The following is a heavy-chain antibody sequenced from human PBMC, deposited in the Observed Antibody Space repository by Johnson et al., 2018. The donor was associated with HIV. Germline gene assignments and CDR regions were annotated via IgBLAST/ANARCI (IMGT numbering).Heavy chain of an antibody. CDR3: VRDQGSGWPTNAFDI. Sequence: QVQLVESGGAVVQPGRSLRVSCAASGFTFRSYAMHWVRQAPGKGLEWVAVITYDGRNKYYADLVKGRFIISRDNSKNMTNLQMNGLSGEDTADYYCVRDQGSGWPTNAFDIWGQGTRVTVSS. J-gene: IGHJ3*02. V-gene: IGHV3-30*04. CDR2: ITYDGRNK. D-gene: IGHD6-19*01. CDR1: GFTFRSYA.